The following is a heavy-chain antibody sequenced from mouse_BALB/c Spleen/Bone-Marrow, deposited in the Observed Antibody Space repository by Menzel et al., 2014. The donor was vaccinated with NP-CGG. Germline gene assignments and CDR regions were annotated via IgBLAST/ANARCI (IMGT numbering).Heavy chain of an antibody. J-gene: IGHJ1*01. CDR2: ISSGGSYT. CDR1: GFTFSSYA. CDR3: ARGGGYDWYFDV. V-gene: IGHV5-9-3*01. D-gene: IGHD2-2*01. Sequence: EVQLVESGGGLVKPGGSLKLSCAASGFTFSSYAMSWVRQTPEKRLEWVATISSGGSYTYYLDSVKGRFTISRDDAKNTLYLQMSSLRSEDTAMYYCARGGGYDWYFDVWGAGTTVTVSS.